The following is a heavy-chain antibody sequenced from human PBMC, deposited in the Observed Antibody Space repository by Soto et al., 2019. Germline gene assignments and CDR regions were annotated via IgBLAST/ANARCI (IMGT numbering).Heavy chain of an antibody. CDR1: GYSFTTSW. J-gene: IGHJ5*02. D-gene: IGHD3-22*01. CDR3: ARLVGGLGSNGYRQNWFDP. CDR2: IYLGDSDT. Sequence: PGESLKISCKGSGYSFTTSWIGWVRQMPGKGLEWMGIIYLGDSDTKYSPSFEGQVTISADKSITTAYLQWSSLKASDTAIYYCARLVGGLGSNGYRQNWFDPWGQGTQVTVSS. V-gene: IGHV5-51*01.